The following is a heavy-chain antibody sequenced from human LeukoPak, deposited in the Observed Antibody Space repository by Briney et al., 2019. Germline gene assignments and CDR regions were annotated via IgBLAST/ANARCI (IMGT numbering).Heavy chain of an antibody. V-gene: IGHV7-4-1*02. Sequence: ASVKVSCKASGYTFTNYAMNWVRQAPGQGLEWMGWINTNTGNPTYAQGFTGRFVFSLDTSVTTAYLRISSLKAEDTAVYYCAREEYYDSSAPTNFDYWGQGTLVTVSS. CDR1: GYTFTNYA. CDR2: INTNTGNP. J-gene: IGHJ4*02. CDR3: AREEYYDSSAPTNFDY. D-gene: IGHD3-22*01.